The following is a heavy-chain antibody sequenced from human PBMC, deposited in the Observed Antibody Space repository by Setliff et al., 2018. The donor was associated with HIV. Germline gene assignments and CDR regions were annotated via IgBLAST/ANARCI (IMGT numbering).Heavy chain of an antibody. D-gene: IGHD3-10*01. V-gene: IGHV3-49*04. CDR1: GFMFAAYG. CDR3: TREGYYYGSGGKRYYLDV. CDR2: IKNKYHGAAT. Sequence: PGGSLSLSCTASGFMFAAYGMSWVRQAPGKGLEWVGTIKNKYHGAATEYGASVKGRFTISSDSSTNIAYLQMSSLETEDTAVYYCTREGYYYGSGGKRYYLDVWGKGTAVTVSS. J-gene: IGHJ6*03.